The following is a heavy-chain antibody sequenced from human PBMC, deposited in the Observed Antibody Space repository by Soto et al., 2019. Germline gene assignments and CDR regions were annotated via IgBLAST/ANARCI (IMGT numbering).Heavy chain of an antibody. D-gene: IGHD3-3*01. CDR1: GYTFTSYD. Sequence: ASVKVSCKASGYTFTSYDINWVRQATGQGLEWMGWMNPNSGNTGYAQKFQGRVTMTRNTSISTAYMELSSLRSEDTAVYYCARERSVRIFGVAVRNNWFDPWGQGTLVTVSS. CDR3: ARERSVRIFGVAVRNNWFDP. CDR2: MNPNSGNT. V-gene: IGHV1-8*01. J-gene: IGHJ5*02.